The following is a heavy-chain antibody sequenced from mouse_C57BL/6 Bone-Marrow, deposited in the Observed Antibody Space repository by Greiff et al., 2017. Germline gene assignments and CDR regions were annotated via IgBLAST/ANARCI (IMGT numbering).Heavy chain of an antibody. Sequence: QVQLKQPGAELVMPGASVKLSCKASGYTFTSYWMHWVKQRPGQGLEWIGEIDPSDSYTNYNQKFKGKSTLTVDKSSSTAYMQLSSLTSEDSAVYYCARGEGSYYDDDSFYAMDYWGQGTSVTVSS. CDR2: IDPSDSYT. D-gene: IGHD2-4*01. V-gene: IGHV1-69*01. CDR1: GYTFTSYW. CDR3: ARGEGSYYDDDSFYAMDY. J-gene: IGHJ4*01.